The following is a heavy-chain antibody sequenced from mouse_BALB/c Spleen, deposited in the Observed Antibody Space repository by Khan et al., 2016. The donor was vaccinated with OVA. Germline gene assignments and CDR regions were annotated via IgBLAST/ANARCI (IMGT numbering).Heavy chain of an antibody. Sequence: QIQLVQSGPELTKPGETVRISCKASGYTFTTAGIQWVQKMPGKGLKWIGWINTHSGVPKYAEDFKGRFAFSLEISVSTAYLQITNLKNEDTATYFCARGGAAYYRNDGGAMEYWGQGTSGTVSS. CDR2: INTHSGVP. D-gene: IGHD2-14*01. V-gene: IGHV9-4*02. CDR3: ARGGAAYYRNDGGAMEY. J-gene: IGHJ4*01. CDR1: GYTFTTAG.